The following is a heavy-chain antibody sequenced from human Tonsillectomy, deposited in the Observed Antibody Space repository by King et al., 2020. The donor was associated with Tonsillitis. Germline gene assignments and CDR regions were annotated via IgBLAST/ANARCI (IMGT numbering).Heavy chain of an antibody. CDR1: GFTFEDYG. V-gene: IGHV3-20*01. J-gene: IGHJ3*02. D-gene: IGHD5-18*01. CDR3: ARVSVYSYGLPLDAFDM. CDR2: INWNGGST. Sequence: PGFTFEDYGMSWVRQAPGKVLDWVSGINWNGGSTGYADSVKVRFTISRDNAKNSLYLQINSLRVEETALYHCARVSVYSYGLPLDAFDMWDQRTMFLFSS.